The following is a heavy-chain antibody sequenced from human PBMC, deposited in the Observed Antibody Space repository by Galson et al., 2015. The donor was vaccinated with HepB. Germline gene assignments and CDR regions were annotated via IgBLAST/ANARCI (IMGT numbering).Heavy chain of an antibody. CDR1: GYTFTTYF. Sequence: SCKASGYTFTTYFIHWVRQAPGQGLEWMGRINPNSGGTDYAQKFQGRVTMTRDTSISTAYMELSRLRSDDTVVYYCARETPADGLEYFDYWGQGTLVTVSS. V-gene: IGHV1-2*05. J-gene: IGHJ4*02. CDR2: INPNSGGT. CDR3: ARETPADGLEYFDY.